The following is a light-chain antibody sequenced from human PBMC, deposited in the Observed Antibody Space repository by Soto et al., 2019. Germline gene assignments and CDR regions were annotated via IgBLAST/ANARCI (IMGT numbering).Light chain of an antibody. CDR2: EVS. Sequence: QSALTQPASVSGSPGQSITISCTGTSSDVGGYNYVSWYQQYTGKAPKLMIYEVSNRPSGVSNRFSGSESGNTASLTISGLQSEDEADYYCISYASTNTYVFGTGTKLTVL. V-gene: IGLV2-14*01. CDR3: ISYASTNTYV. CDR1: SSDVGGYNY. J-gene: IGLJ1*01.